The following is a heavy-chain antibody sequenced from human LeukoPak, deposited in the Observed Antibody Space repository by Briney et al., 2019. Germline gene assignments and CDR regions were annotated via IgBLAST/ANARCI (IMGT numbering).Heavy chain of an antibody. Sequence: ESGPTLVKPTQTLTLTCTFSGFSLSTSGVGVGWIRQPPGKGLQWIGSIYYSGSTYYNPSLKSRVTISVDTSKNQFSLKLSSVTAADTAVYYCATRHYDILTEFDYWGQGTLVTVSS. V-gene: IGHV4-39*07. J-gene: IGHJ4*02. CDR2: IYYSGST. CDR3: ATRHYDILTEFDY. CDR1: GFSLSTSGVG. D-gene: IGHD3-9*01.